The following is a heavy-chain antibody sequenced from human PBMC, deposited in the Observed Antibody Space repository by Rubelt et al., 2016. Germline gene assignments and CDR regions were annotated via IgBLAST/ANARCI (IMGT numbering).Heavy chain of an antibody. CDR2: IIPIFGTA. Sequence: QVQLVQSGAEVKKPGSSVKVSCKASGGTFSSYAISWVRQAPGQGLEWMGGIIPIFGTAIYEQKFQGRVTITADESTSSAYMELSSLISEDTAVYYCARDGSVAGTGDYWGQGTLVTVSS. CDR3: ARDGSVAGTGDY. V-gene: IGHV1-69*01. D-gene: IGHD6-19*01. J-gene: IGHJ4*02. CDR1: GGTFSSYA.